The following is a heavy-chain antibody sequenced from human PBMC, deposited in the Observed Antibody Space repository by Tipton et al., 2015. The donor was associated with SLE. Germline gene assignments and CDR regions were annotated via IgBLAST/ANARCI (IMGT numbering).Heavy chain of an antibody. CDR3: ARRRIAAAGLWAFDI. Sequence: TLSLTCTVSGGSISSSSYYWGWIRQPPGKGLEWIGRIYYSGSTYYNPSPKSRVTLSVDTSKNQFSLKLSSVTAADTAVYYCARRRIAAAGLWAFDIWGQGTMVTVSS. J-gene: IGHJ3*02. CDR2: IYYSGST. V-gene: IGHV4-39*07. D-gene: IGHD6-13*01. CDR1: GGSISSSSYY.